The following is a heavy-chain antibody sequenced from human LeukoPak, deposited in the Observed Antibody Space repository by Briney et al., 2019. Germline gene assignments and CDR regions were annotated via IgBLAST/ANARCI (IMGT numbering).Heavy chain of an antibody. CDR3: AREIGYGDSRNDY. V-gene: IGHV3-23*01. D-gene: IGHD4-17*01. CDR2: ITGTGGGT. CDR1: GFTFSDFA. J-gene: IGHJ4*02. Sequence: PGGSLRLSCAASGFTFSDFAMSWVRQAPGKGLEWVPTITGTGGGTYYADSKKGRFTFSRDNSRNTLYLQMNSLRAEDTAVYYCAREIGYGDSRNDYWGQGTLVTVSS.